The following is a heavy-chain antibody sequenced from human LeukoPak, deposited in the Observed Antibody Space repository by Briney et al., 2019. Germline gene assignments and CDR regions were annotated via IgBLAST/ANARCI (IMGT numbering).Heavy chain of an antibody. J-gene: IGHJ4*02. D-gene: IGHD2-2*01. CDR1: GFTFSSYA. Sequence: GGSLRLSCAASGFTFSSYAMSWVRQAPGKELAWVSAISGSGGSRYYADSVKGRFTISRDNSKNTLYLQMNSLRAEGTAVYYCAKGYCSSTSRPLFDYWGQGTLVTVSS. CDR3: AKGYCSSTSRPLFDY. CDR2: ISGSGGSR. V-gene: IGHV3-23*01.